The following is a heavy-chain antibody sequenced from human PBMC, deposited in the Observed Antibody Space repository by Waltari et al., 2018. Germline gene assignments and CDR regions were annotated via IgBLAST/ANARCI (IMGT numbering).Heavy chain of an antibody. D-gene: IGHD1-1*01. V-gene: IGHV3-30-3*01. Sequence: QVQLVESGGGVVQPGRSLRLSCAASGFTFSSYAMHWVRQAPGKGLEWVAVISYDGSNKYYADSVKCRFTISRDNSKNTLYLQMNSLRAEDTAVYYCARDGWKWFDPWGQGTLVTVSS. CDR3: ARDGWKWFDP. CDR2: ISYDGSNK. J-gene: IGHJ5*02. CDR1: GFTFSSYA.